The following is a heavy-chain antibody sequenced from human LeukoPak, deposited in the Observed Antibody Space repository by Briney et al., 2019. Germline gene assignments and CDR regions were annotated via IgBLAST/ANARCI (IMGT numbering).Heavy chain of an antibody. Sequence: SETLSLTCTVSGGSISSYYWRWIRQPPGKGREWIGYIYYSGSTNYNPSLKSRVTISVDPSKHQFSLELSSVTAADTAVYYCAREILLGYCSSTSCLRWFDPWGQGTLVTVSS. CDR1: GGSISSYY. V-gene: IGHV4-59*01. J-gene: IGHJ5*02. CDR3: AREILLGYCSSTSCLRWFDP. CDR2: IYYSGST. D-gene: IGHD2-2*01.